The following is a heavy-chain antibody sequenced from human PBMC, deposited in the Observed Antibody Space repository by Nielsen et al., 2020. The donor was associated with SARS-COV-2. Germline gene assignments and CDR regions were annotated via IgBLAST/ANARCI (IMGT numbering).Heavy chain of an antibody. Sequence: SQTLSLTCAVSGGSISSGGYSWSWIRQPPGKGLEWIGYIYHSGSTYYNPSLKSRVTISVDRSKNQFSLKLSSVTAADTAVYYCARGSGYSYLDYWGQGTLVTVSS. J-gene: IGHJ4*02. V-gene: IGHV4-30-2*01. CDR1: GGSISSGGYS. D-gene: IGHD5-18*01. CDR2: IYHSGST. CDR3: ARGSGYSYLDY.